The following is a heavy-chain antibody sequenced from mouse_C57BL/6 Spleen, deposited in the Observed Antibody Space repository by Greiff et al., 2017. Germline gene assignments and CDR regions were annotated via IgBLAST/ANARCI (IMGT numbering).Heavy chain of an antibody. Sequence: EVQLQQSGAELVRPGASVKLSCTASGFNIKDYYMHWVKQRPEQGLEWIGRIDPEDGDTEYAPKFQGKATMTADPSSNTAYLQLSSLTSEDTAVYYCTTILLRRFDYWGQGTTLTVSS. V-gene: IGHV14-1*01. J-gene: IGHJ2*01. CDR3: TTILLRRFDY. CDR1: GFNIKDYY. CDR2: IDPEDGDT. D-gene: IGHD1-1*01.